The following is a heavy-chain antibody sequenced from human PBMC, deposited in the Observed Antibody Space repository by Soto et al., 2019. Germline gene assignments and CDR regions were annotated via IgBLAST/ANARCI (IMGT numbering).Heavy chain of an antibody. CDR3: ASGGIAGP. CDR2: LNSDGSST. D-gene: IGHD6-13*01. CDR1: GFTFSNNW. V-gene: IGHV3-74*01. J-gene: IGHJ5*02. Sequence: EVQLVESGGGLVQPGGSLRLSCAASGFTFSNNWMHWVRQAPGKGPVWVSRLNSDGSSTYYADSVQGRFTIARDNAKNTLYPQMSSLRADETPVFYCASGGIAGPWGQGPLVTVSS.